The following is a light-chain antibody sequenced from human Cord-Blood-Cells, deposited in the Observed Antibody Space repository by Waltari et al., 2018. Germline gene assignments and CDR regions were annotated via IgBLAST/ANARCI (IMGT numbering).Light chain of an antibody. CDR1: RSDVGGYNY. J-gene: IGLJ1*01. CDR3: SSYTSSSTLV. Sequence: QSALTQPASVSGSPGQPITISCTGTRSDVGGYNYVSWYQQHPVKAPKLMIYDVSNRPSGVSNRFSGSKSGNTASLTISGLQAEDEADYYCSSYTSSSTLVFGTGTKVTVL. V-gene: IGLV2-14*01. CDR2: DVS.